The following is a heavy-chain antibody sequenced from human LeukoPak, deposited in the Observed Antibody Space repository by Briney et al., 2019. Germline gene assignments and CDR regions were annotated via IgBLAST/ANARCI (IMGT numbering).Heavy chain of an antibody. Sequence: SETLSLTCTVSGVSISSSSYYWGWIRQPPGKGLEWIGSIYYSGSTYYNPSLKSRVTISVDTSKNQFSLKLSSVTAADTAVYYCAVGGYSYDVGGGYWGQGTLVTVSS. V-gene: IGHV4-39*01. CDR3: AVGGYSYDVGGGY. CDR2: IYYSGST. J-gene: IGHJ4*02. D-gene: IGHD5-18*01. CDR1: GVSISSSSYY.